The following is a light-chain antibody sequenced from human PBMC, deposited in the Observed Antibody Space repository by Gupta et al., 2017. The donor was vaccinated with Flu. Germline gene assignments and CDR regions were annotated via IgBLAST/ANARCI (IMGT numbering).Light chain of an antibody. V-gene: IGKV1-39*01. CDR3: QQSYSTPYS. J-gene: IGKJ2*03. CDR2: AAS. Sequence: DIQMTQSPSPLSASVGDRVTITCRAGQSISSYLNWYQQKPGKAPKLLIYAASSLQSGVPSRFGGSGSGTDFTLTISSLQPEDFATYYCQQSYSTPYSFGQGTKVEIK. CDR1: QSISSY.